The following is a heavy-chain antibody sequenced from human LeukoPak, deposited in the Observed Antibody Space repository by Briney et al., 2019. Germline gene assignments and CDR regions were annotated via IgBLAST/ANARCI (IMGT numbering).Heavy chain of an antibody. J-gene: IGHJ4*02. D-gene: IGHD2-2*01. CDR2: ISYDGSNK. V-gene: IGHV3-30-3*01. Sequence: PGRSLRLSCAASGFTFSSYAMHWVRQAPGKGLEWVAVISYDGSNKYYADSVKGRFTISRDNSKNTLYLQMNSLSPEDTAIFYCAKEKSTSNIDYWGQGTLVTVSS. CDR3: AKEKSTSNIDY. CDR1: GFTFSSYA.